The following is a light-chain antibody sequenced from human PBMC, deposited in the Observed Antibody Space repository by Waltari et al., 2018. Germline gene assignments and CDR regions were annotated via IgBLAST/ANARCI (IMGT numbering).Light chain of an antibody. CDR1: KLGAKY. Sequence: SYELPQPPSVSVSPGQTASIPCSGDKLGAKYAYWYQQKPGQSPVLVIYQDSKRPSGIPERFSGSKSGNTATLTISGTQAMDEADYYCQAWDSTTVVFGGGTKLTVL. J-gene: IGLJ2*01. CDR2: QDS. CDR3: QAWDSTTVV. V-gene: IGLV3-1*01.